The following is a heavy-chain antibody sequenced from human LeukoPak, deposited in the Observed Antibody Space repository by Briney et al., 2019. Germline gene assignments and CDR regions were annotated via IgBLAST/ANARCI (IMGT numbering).Heavy chain of an antibody. D-gene: IGHD1-26*01. CDR1: GFTFSSYW. J-gene: IGHJ4*02. V-gene: IGHV3-7*01. Sequence: GGSLRLSCAASGFTFSSYWMSWVGQAPGKGLEWVANIKQDGSEKYYVDSVKGRFTISRDNAKNSLYLQMNSLRAEDTAVYYCAKGGSYQYYFDYWAREPWSPSPQ. CDR2: IKQDGSEK. CDR3: AKGGSYQYYFDY.